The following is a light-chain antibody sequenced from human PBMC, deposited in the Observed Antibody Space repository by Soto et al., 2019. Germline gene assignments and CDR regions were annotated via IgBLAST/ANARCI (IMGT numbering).Light chain of an antibody. CDR3: QQYGSTPWT. CDR1: QRVSNNF. Sequence: VVLTQFPGTLSLSPGETATLSCGASQRVSNNFLGWYQQKPGLPPRLLIYDATSRANGIPERFSGRGSGTHFTLTISRLEPEDFEVYYCQQYGSTPWTLGRGTKVDI. J-gene: IGKJ1*01. V-gene: IGKV3D-20*01. CDR2: DAT.